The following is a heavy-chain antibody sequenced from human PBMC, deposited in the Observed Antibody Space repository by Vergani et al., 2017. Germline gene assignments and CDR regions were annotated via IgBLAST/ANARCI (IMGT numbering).Heavy chain of an antibody. CDR3: AGXQGTSAYYYGGFDY. D-gene: IGHD3-22*01. Sequence: EVQLLESGGGLVQPGGSLRLSCAASGFTFSTYAMTWVRQAPGKGLEWVSTISSDGGSTYYADSVKGRFTISRDNSKNTLSLQMNSLTAEDTAIYYCAGXQGTSAYYYGGFDYGGQGILVTVSS. V-gene: IGHV3-23*01. J-gene: IGHJ4*02. CDR1: GFTFSTYA. CDR2: ISSDGGST.